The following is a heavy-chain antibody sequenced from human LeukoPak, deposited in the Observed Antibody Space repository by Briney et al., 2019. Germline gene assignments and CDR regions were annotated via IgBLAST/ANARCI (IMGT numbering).Heavy chain of an antibody. Sequence: PGGSLRLSCAASGFTFSSYGMHWVRQAPGKGLEWVAFIRFDGSNKYYADSVKGRFTISRDSSKNTVYLQMNSLRAEDTAVYYCAKGLLRFLEWTFDPWGQGTLVTVSS. CDR1: GFTFSSYG. CDR2: IRFDGSNK. D-gene: IGHD3-3*01. J-gene: IGHJ5*02. V-gene: IGHV3-30*02. CDR3: AKGLLRFLEWTFDP.